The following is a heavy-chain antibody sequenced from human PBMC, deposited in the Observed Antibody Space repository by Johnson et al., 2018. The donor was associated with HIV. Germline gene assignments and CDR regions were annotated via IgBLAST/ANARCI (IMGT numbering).Heavy chain of an antibody. CDR1: GIAVSSNY. D-gene: IGHD7-27*01. CDR2: ISYDGSNK. CDR3: TRSGLYAFDM. V-gene: IGHV3-30*03. Sequence: QVQLVESGGGLVQPGGSLRLSCEASGIAVSSNYMSWVRQAPGKGLEWVAVISYDGSNKYYADSVKGRFTISRDNSKNTLYLQMNSLRVEDTALYYCTRSGLYAFDMWGQGTMVTVSA. J-gene: IGHJ3*02.